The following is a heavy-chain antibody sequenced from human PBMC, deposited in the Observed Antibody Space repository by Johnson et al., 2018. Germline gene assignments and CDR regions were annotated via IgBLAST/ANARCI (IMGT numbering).Heavy chain of an antibody. Sequence: QVQLVESGAEVKKPGSSVKVSCKTSGGTLRSYAISWVRQAPGQGLEWMGGLIPIFGAANYAQKVQGRVTITADDSTSTAYMELSSLISGDTAVYYCARGMIMAGSEEVHWGQGTLVTVSS. D-gene: IGHD6-19*01. CDR3: ARGMIMAGSEEVH. CDR2: LIPIFGAA. CDR1: GGTLRSYA. V-gene: IGHV1-69*01. J-gene: IGHJ4*02.